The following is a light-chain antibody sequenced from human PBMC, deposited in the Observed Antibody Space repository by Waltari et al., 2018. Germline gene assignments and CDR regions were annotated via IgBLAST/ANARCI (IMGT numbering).Light chain of an antibody. J-gene: IGLJ3*02. CDR1: SSDFGNYTL. V-gene: IGLV2-23*02. CDR3: CSYAGSAISM. CDR2: DVN. Sequence: QSALTQTASVSGSPGQAITISCSGTSSDFGNYTLVSWYQQHPGKAPTLIIYDVNKRPSGVSNRFSGSKSGNTAFLTISGLQSADEADYYCCSYAGSAISMFGGGTKVTVL.